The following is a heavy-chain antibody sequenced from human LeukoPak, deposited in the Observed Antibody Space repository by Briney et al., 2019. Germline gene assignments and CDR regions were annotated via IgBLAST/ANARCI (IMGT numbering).Heavy chain of an antibody. D-gene: IGHD2-2*01. CDR2: IYPSGST. Sequence: KPSETLSLTCTVSGGSISSYYWSWIRQPAGKGLEWIGRIYPSGSTNYNPSLKSRVTMSVDTSKNQFSLKLSSVTAADTAVYYCARVVVVPAEPDDYYYMDVWGKGTTVTVSS. CDR3: ARVVVVPAEPDDYYYMDV. CDR1: GGSISSYY. V-gene: IGHV4-4*07. J-gene: IGHJ6*03.